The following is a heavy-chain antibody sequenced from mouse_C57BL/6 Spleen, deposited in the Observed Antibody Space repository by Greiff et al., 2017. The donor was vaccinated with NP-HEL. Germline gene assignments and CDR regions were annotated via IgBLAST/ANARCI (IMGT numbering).Heavy chain of an antibody. CDR2: ISDGGSYT. CDR3: ARVGITTVENYFDY. D-gene: IGHD1-1*01. Sequence: EVKLMESGGGLVKPGGSLKLSCAASGFTFSSYAMSWVRQTPEKRLEWVATISDGGSYTYYPDNVKGRFTISRDNAKNNLYLQMSHLKSEDTAMYYCARVGITTVENYFDYWGQGTTLTVSS. CDR1: GFTFSSYA. J-gene: IGHJ2*01. V-gene: IGHV5-4*03.